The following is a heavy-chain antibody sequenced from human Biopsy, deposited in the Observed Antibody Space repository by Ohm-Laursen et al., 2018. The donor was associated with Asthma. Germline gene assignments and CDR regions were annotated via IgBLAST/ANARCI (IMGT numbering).Heavy chain of an antibody. CDR3: ASDFPKDYVRYNFQF. V-gene: IGHV1-24*01. Sequence: GSSVKVSCKISGYSLTDLSMHWVRQAPGQGLEWMGGYDHEEGGTVNAWRFQGRVTMTEDTSTDTAYMELSSLSSDDTAVYYCASDFPKDYVRYNFQFWGQGTLVTVSS. CDR1: GYSLTDLS. J-gene: IGHJ4*02. CDR2: YDHEEGGT. D-gene: IGHD4-17*01.